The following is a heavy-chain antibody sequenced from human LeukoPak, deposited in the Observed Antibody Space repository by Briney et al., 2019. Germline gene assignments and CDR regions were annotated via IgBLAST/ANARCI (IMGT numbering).Heavy chain of an antibody. V-gene: IGHV4-59*08. D-gene: IGHD2-2*01. CDR2: IYYSGST. CDR1: GGSIGSYY. CDR3: ARVGVVVPAATFDY. Sequence: SETLSLTCTVSGGSIGSYYWSWIRQTPGKGLEWIGYIYYSGSTDYNPSLKSRVTISVDTSKNQFSLKLSSVTAADTAVYYCARVGVVVPAATFDYWGQGTLVTVSS. J-gene: IGHJ4*02.